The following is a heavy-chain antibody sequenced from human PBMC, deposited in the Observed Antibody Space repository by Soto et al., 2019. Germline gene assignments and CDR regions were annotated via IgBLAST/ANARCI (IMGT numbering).Heavy chain of an antibody. CDR2: FYSGGSI. V-gene: IGHV3-66*01. Sequence: EVQLVESGGGLVQPGGSLRLSCAASGFTVSSNYMSWVRQAPGKGLEWVTTFYSGGSIYYTDSVKGRFIIFRDNSKNTLYLKMNGLRAEDTALYYCARAPASGRWLDYWGQGTLVTVSS. CDR1: GFTVSSNY. J-gene: IGHJ4*02. D-gene: IGHD5-12*01. CDR3: ARAPASGRWLDY.